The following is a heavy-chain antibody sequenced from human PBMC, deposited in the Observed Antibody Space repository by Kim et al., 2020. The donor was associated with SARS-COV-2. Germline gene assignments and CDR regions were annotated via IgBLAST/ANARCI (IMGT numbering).Heavy chain of an antibody. CDR3: AIFGTGHPS. V-gene: IGHV3-74*01. Sequence: GGSLRLSCAASQITFSSYWMHWVRQAPGEGLVWISCISGDGRSTIYADSVKGRFTISRDNAKNTLFLQMNSLSAEDTAVHYCAIFGTGHPSWGQGAPVTV. D-gene: IGHD2-8*02. CDR2: ISGDGRST. CDR1: QITFSSYW. J-gene: IGHJ5*02.